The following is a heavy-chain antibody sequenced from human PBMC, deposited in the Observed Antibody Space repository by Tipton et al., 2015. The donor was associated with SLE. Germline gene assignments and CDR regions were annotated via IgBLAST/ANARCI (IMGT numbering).Heavy chain of an antibody. CDR2: LSYSGST. CDR1: GGSISSFY. J-gene: IGHJ3*02. CDR3: ARAGQRYDFWSGYPVAFDI. Sequence: TLSLTCNVSGGSISSFYWSWIRQPPGKGLEWIGYLSYSGSTNYNPSLNSRVSISVATSKNQFSLNLSSVTAADTAVYYCARAGQRYDFWSGYPVAFDIWGQGTMVTVSS. D-gene: IGHD3-3*01. V-gene: IGHV4-59*01.